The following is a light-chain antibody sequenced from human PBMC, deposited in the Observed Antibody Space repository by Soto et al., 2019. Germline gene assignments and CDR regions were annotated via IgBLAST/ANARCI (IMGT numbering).Light chain of an antibody. CDR1: QSVSSSY. Sequence: EIVLTQSPGTLSLSPGERATLSCRASQSVSSSYLAWYQQKPGQAPRLLIYGASSRATGIPDRFSGSGSGTDFTLTISRLEPEDFAVCYCQQYGSSSWTFGQGTKVDIK. V-gene: IGKV3-20*01. J-gene: IGKJ1*01. CDR3: QQYGSSSWT. CDR2: GAS.